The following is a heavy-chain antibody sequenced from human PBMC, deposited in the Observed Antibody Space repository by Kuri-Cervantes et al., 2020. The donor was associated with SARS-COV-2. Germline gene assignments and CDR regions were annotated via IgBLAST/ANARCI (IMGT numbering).Heavy chain of an antibody. J-gene: IGHJ3*02. Sequence: GSLRLSCTVSGGSISSYYWSWIRQPAGKGLEWIGSIYYSGSTYYNPSLKSRVTISVDTSKNQFSLKLSSVTAADTAVYYCARSVTKDFWSGVDIWGQGTMVTVSS. V-gene: IGHV4-59*05. CDR3: ARSVTKDFWSGVDI. D-gene: IGHD3-3*01. CDR2: IYYSGST. CDR1: GGSISSYY.